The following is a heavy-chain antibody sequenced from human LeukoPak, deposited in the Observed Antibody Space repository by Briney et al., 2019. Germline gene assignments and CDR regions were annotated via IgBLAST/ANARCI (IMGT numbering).Heavy chain of an antibody. CDR1: GYTLTELS. V-gene: IGHV1-24*01. CDR3: ATDSGWYSGDAFDI. D-gene: IGHD6-19*01. CDR2: FDPEDGET. J-gene: IGHJ3*02. Sequence: ASVKVSCKVSGYTLTELSMHWVRQAPGKGLERMGGFDPEDGETIYAQKFQGRVTMTEDTSTDTAYMELSSLRSEDTAVYYCATDSGWYSGDAFDIWGQGTMVTVSS.